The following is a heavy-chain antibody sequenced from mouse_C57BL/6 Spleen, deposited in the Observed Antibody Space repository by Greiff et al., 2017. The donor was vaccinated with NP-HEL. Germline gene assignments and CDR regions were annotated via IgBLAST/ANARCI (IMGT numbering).Heavy chain of an antibody. V-gene: IGHV3-6*01. J-gene: IGHJ2*01. CDR3: ARGRTTAFDY. CDR2: ISYDGSN. CDR1: GYSITSGYY. D-gene: IGHD1-2*01. Sequence: VQLKQSGPGLVKPSQSLSLTCSVTGYSITSGYYWNWIRQFPGNKLEWMGYISYDGSNNYNPSLKNRISITRDTSKNQFFLKLNSVTTEDTATYYCARGRTTAFDYWGQGTTLTVSS.